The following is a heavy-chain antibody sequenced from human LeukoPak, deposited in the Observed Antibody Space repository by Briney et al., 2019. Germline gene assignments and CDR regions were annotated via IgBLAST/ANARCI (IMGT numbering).Heavy chain of an antibody. V-gene: IGHV4-31*03. D-gene: IGHD6-13*01. CDR1: GGSISSGGYY. CDR3: AMGFWYEEYFQH. CDR2: IYYSGST. Sequence: PSETLSLTCTVSGGSISSGGYYWSWIRQHPGKGLEWIGYIYYSGSTYYNPSLKSRVTTSVDTSKNQFSLRLSSVTAADTAVYFCAMGFWYEEYFQHWGQGSLVIVSS. J-gene: IGHJ1*01.